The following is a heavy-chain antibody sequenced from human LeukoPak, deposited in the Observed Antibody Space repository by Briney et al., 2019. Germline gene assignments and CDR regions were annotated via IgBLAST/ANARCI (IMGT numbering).Heavy chain of an antibody. CDR1: GFTFSNYW. J-gene: IGHJ3*02. CDR2: IKQDGSEK. CDR3: ANLGANPDAFDI. V-gene: IGHV3-7*01. Sequence: ETGGSLRLSCAASGFTFSNYWMSWVRQAPGKGLEWVANIKQDGSEKYYADSVKGRFTISRDNSKNTLYLQMNSLRAEDTAVYYCANLGANPDAFDIWGQGTMVTVSS. D-gene: IGHD1-26*01.